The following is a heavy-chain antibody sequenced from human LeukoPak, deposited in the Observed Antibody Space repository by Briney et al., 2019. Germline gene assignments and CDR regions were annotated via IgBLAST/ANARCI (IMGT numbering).Heavy chain of an antibody. V-gene: IGHV3-30*04. CDR1: GFTFSNYA. Sequence: PGGSLRLSCAASGFTFSNYAMHWVRQAPGKGLEWVAFISYDGYSKDYADSVKGRFTISRDNSKNTLYLQMNSLRAEDTAVYYCARDGVVPAAMSGLDYYYMDVWGKGTTVTVSS. J-gene: IGHJ6*03. CDR2: ISYDGYSK. CDR3: ARDGVVPAAMSGLDYYYMDV. D-gene: IGHD2-2*01.